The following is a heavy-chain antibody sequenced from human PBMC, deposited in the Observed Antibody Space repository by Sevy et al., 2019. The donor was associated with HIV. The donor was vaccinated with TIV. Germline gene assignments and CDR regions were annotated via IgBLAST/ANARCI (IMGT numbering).Heavy chain of an antibody. D-gene: IGHD2-8*01. CDR3: AREGCSRPHDY. CDR1: GFAFYEYS. J-gene: IGHJ4*02. V-gene: IGHV3-23*01. CDR2: LSFGCGKI. Sequence: GGSLRLSCAASGFAFYEYSMSWIRQAPGKGLEWVAPLSFGCGKINYADSVKGRFTISRDNSKNTFYLQMDSLRVEDTALYYCAREGCSRPHDYWGQGTRVTVSS.